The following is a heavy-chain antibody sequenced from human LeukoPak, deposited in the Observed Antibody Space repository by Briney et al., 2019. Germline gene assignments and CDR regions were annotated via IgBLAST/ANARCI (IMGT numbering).Heavy chain of an antibody. CDR2: IGISSGNT. J-gene: IGHJ4*02. V-gene: IGHV3-48*01. Sequence: GGSLRLSCAASGLTFSSYSMTWVRQAPGKGLEWLSYIGISSGNTKYADSVKGRFTISGDKAKNSLYLQMNSLRVEDTAVYYCARDTKYAFDNWGQGTLVTVSS. CDR3: ARDTKYAFDN. CDR1: GLTFSSYS. D-gene: IGHD2-2*01.